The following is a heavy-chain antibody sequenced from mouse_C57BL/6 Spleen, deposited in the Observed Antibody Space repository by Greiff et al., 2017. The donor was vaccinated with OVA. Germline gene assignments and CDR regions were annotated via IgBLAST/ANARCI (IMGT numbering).Heavy chain of an antibody. CDR3: AREDYYCSSYFDY. Sequence: VQLQQSGAELARPGASVKMSCKASGYTFTSYTMHWVKQRPGQGLEWIGYINPSSGYTKYNQKFKDKATLTADKSSSTAYMQLSSLTSEDSAVYYWAREDYYCSSYFDYWGQGTTLTVSS. CDR2: INPSSGYT. D-gene: IGHD1-1*01. J-gene: IGHJ2*01. V-gene: IGHV1-4*01. CDR1: GYTFTSYT.